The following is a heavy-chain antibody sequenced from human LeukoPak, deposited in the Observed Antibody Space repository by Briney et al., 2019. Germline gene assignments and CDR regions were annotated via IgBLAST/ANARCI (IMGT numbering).Heavy chain of an antibody. V-gene: IGHV1-46*01. J-gene: IGHJ4*02. D-gene: IGHD2-2*01. CDR1: GYTFTSYY. Sequence: ASVKVSCKASGYTFTSYYMHWVRQAPGQGLECMGIINPSGGSTSYAQKFQGRVTMTRDTSTSTVYMELSSLRSEATAVYYCARDAEGPMGSDCSSTSCYKGKFDYWGQGTLVTVSS. CDR3: ARDAEGPMGSDCSSTSCYKGKFDY. CDR2: INPSGGST.